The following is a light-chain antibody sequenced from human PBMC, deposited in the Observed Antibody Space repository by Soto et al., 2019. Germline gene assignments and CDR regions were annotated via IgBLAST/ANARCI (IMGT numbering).Light chain of an antibody. CDR1: SSDVGGYNY. CDR3: SSYTSSRTGV. CDR2: EVS. Sequence: QSVLTQPASVSGTPGQSITISCTVTSSDVGGYNYVSWYQQHPGKAPKLMIYEVSNRPSGVSNRFSGSKSGNTASLTISGLQAEDEADYYCSSYTSSRTGVFGTGTKVTV. V-gene: IGLV2-14*01. J-gene: IGLJ1*01.